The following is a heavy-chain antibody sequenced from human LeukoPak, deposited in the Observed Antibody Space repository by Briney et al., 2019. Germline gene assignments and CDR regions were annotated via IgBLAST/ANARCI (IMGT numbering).Heavy chain of an antibody. J-gene: IGHJ4*02. CDR1: GITFSSYA. CDR3: AKTIIFGTTRYYDY. CDR2: ISGGGGST. D-gene: IGHD1-7*01. Sequence: GGSLRLSCSTSGITFSSYAMHWVRQAPGKGLEWVSDISGGGGSTYYADSVKGRFTISRDNSKNTLYLQMNSLRAEDTAVYYCAKTIIFGTTRYYDYWGQGTLVTVSS. V-gene: IGHV3-23*01.